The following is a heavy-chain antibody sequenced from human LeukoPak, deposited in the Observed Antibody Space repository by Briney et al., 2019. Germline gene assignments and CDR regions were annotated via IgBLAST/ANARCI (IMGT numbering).Heavy chain of an antibody. CDR3: ARELYYYDSSGYYYGLNY. D-gene: IGHD3-22*01. Sequence: ASVKVSCKASGYTFTSYGIGWVRQAPGQGLEWMGWISAYNGNTNYAQKLQGRVTMTTDTSTSTAYMELRSLRSDDTAVYYCARELYYYDSSGYYYGLNYWGQGTLVTVSS. V-gene: IGHV1-18*01. CDR2: ISAYNGNT. J-gene: IGHJ4*02. CDR1: GYTFTSYG.